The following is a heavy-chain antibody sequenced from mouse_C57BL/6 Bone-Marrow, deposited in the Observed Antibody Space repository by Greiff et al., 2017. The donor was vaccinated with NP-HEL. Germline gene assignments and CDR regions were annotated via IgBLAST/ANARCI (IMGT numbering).Heavy chain of an antibody. D-gene: IGHD1-1*01. CDR2: IDPENGDT. Sequence: VHVKQSGAELVRPGASVKLSCTASGFNIKDDYMHWVKQRPEQGLEWIGWIDPENGDTEYASKFQGKATITADTSSNTAYLQLSSLTSEDTAVYYCTTFTTVVDWGQGTTLTVSS. CDR3: TTFTTVVD. J-gene: IGHJ2*01. V-gene: IGHV14-4*01. CDR1: GFNIKDDY.